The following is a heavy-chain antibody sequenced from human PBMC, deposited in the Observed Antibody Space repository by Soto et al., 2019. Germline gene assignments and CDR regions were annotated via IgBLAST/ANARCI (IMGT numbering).Heavy chain of an antibody. Sequence: QVQLVQSGAEVKKPGASVKVSCKASGYTFTSYDINWVRQATGQGLEWMGWMNPNSGNTGYAQKFQGRVTMTRNTSISRAYMDLSSLRSEVTAVYYCARAKRYYYYYYGMDVWGQGTTVIVSS. CDR2: MNPNSGNT. J-gene: IGHJ6*02. CDR1: GYTFTSYD. CDR3: ARAKRYYYYYYGMDV. V-gene: IGHV1-8*01.